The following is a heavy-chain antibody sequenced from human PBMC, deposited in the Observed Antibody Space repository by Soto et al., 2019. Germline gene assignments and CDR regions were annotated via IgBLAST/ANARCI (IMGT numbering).Heavy chain of an antibody. V-gene: IGHV3-9*01. D-gene: IGHD4-17*01. Sequence: SLRLSCAASGFTFDDYAMHWVRQAPGKGLEWVSGISWNSGSIGYADSVKGRFTISRDNAKNSLYLQMNSLRAEDAALHYCAKDYNGDYVPYYFDYWGQGTLVTVSS. CDR3: AKDYNGDYVPYYFDY. CDR1: GFTFDDYA. CDR2: ISWNSGSI. J-gene: IGHJ4*02.